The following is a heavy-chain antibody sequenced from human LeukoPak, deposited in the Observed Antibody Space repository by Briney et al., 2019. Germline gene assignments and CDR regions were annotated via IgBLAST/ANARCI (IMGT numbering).Heavy chain of an antibody. Sequence: GAVRVSCKASGFTFTDYYLHRGRQAPGAGVQWRGWINPDSGATKFSQKFRGRFTMPWDTTIRTAYMELNSLTSDDTAVYCCARRAGIGAAGAFDYWGQGNLVPVSS. J-gene: IGHJ4*02. D-gene: IGHD6-13*01. CDR2: INPDSGAT. CDR1: GFTFTDYY. V-gene: IGHV1-2*02. CDR3: ARRAGIGAAGAFDY.